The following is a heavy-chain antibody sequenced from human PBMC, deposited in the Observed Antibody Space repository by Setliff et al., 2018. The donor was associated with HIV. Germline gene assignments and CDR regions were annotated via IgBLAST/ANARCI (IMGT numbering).Heavy chain of an antibody. Sequence: LSLSCAASGFTFSDAWMSWVRQAPGKGLEWVGRTRNEVNSYTTEYAASVKGRFTISRDESQTSLYLQMNSLKIEDTAVYFCVRSGFYAWDWGQGTLVTVSS. V-gene: IGHV3-72*01. D-gene: IGHD3-16*01. CDR1: GFTFSDAW. J-gene: IGHJ4*02. CDR2: TRNEVNSYTT. CDR3: VRSGFYAWD.